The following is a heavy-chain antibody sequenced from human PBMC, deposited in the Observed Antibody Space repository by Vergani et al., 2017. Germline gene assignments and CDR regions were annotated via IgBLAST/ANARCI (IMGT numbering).Heavy chain of an antibody. CDR1: GFTFSSYS. J-gene: IGHJ6*03. CDR3: ARAVYSSSWFSPDYYYYYMDV. D-gene: IGHD6-13*01. CDR2: ISSSSSYI. V-gene: IGHV3-21*01. Sequence: EVQLVESGGGLVQPGGSLRLSCAASGFTFSSYSMNWVRQAPGKGLEWVSSISSSSSYIYYADSVKGRFTISRDNAKNSLYLQMNSLRAEDTAVYYCARAVYSSSWFSPDYYYYYMDVWGKGTTVTVSS.